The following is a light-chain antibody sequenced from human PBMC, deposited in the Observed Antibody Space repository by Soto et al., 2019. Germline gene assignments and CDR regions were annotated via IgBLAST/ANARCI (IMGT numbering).Light chain of an antibody. J-gene: IGKJ2*01. CDR3: QQYGRSLMYT. V-gene: IGKV3-20*01. Sequence: EMVLTQSPGTLSLSPGEGATLSCRASQSVDSSYLAWYQQKPGQAPRLLIFGASSRVTGIPDRFSGSGSGTDFTLTISRLEPEDFAVYYCQQYGRSLMYTFGQGTKLEIK. CDR1: QSVDSSY. CDR2: GAS.